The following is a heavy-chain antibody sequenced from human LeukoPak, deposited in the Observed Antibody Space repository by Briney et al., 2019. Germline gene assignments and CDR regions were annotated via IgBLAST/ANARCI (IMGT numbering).Heavy chain of an antibody. D-gene: IGHD2-2*01. CDR1: GGTFSSYA. J-gene: IGHJ4*02. CDR3: ARGPPGYCSSTSCLNYFDY. V-gene: IGHV1-69*05. CDR2: IIPIFGTA. Sequence: GASVKVSCKASGGTFSSYAISWVLQAPGQGLEWMGGIIPIFGTANYAQKFQGRVTITTDESTSTAYMELSSLRSEDTAVYYCARGPPGYCSSTSCLNYFDYWGQGTLVTVSS.